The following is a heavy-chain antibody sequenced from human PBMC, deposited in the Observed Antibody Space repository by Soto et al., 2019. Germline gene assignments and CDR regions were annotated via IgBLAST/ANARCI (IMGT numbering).Heavy chain of an antibody. V-gene: IGHV4-61*05. CDR2: IYHSGST. CDR1: GGSISSNIYY. CDR3: ARRYGTTFDY. J-gene: IGHJ4*02. D-gene: IGHD1-7*01. Sequence: SETLSLTCTVSGGSISSNIYYWVWIRQPPGKGLEWIGYIYHSGSTNYNPSLKSRGTISVDTSKNQFSLKLSSVTAADTDVYYCARRYGTTFDYWGQGTLVTVSS.